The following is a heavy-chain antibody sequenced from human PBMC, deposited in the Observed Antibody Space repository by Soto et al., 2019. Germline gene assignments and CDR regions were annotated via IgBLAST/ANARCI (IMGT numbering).Heavy chain of an antibody. Sequence: EVQLVESGGGLIQPGGSLRLSCAASGFTVTSSYMGWVRQAPGKGLEWLSVIYAGGDTFYADSVKGRFTISRDDSKNTLYFQMNSLRADDTAVYYCARVPPLLRYWYFDLWGRGTLVTVSS. J-gene: IGHJ2*01. V-gene: IGHV3-53*01. CDR3: ARVPPLLRYWYFDL. CDR2: IYAGGDT. D-gene: IGHD3-3*01. CDR1: GFTVTSSY.